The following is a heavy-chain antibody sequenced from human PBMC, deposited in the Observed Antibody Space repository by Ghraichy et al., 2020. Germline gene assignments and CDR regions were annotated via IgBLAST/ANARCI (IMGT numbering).Heavy chain of an antibody. J-gene: IGHJ4*02. V-gene: IGHV4-39*01. CDR1: GGSISSSSYY. Sequence: SETLSLTCTVSGGSISSSSYYWGWIRQPPGKGLEWIGSIYYSGSTNYNPSLKSRVTISVDTSKNQFSLKLSSVTAADTAVYYCARLLGATRGGLDYWGQGTLVTVSS. D-gene: IGHD1-26*01. CDR2: IYYSGST. CDR3: ARLLGATRGGLDY.